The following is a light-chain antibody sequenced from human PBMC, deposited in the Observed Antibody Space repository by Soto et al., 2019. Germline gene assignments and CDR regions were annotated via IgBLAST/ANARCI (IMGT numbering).Light chain of an antibody. CDR1: QSVGSRY. Sequence: EIVLTQSPGTLSLSPGDRATLSCRASQSVGSRYSSWYRQKPGEAPRLLFYGASSRATGIPDRFSGSGSGTDFTLITSRQEPEDFAVYYCQQYDTSHCTFGGGTKVEIK. CDR2: GAS. J-gene: IGKJ4*02. V-gene: IGKV3-20*01. CDR3: QQYDTSHCT.